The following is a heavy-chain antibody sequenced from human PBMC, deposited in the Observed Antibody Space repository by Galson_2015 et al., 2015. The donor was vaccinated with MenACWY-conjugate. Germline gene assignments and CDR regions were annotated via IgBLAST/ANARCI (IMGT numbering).Heavy chain of an antibody. CDR2: IISSGTTI. V-gene: IGHV3-48*03. CDR3: ARLAVPGLN. CDR1: AFTFSSFE. J-gene: IGHJ4*02. D-gene: IGHD6-19*01. Sequence: SLRLSCAASAFTFSSFEMNWVRQAPGKGLEWVSYIISSGTTIYYSDSVKGRFTISRDNAKNSLYLQMNSLRAEDTAVYYCARLAVPGLNWGQGTLVTVSS.